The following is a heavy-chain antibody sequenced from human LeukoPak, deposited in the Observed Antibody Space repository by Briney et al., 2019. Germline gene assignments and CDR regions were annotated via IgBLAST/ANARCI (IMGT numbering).Heavy chain of an antibody. V-gene: IGHV3-74*01. CDR3: TRGDDHNAFDH. CDR1: GFTFSSYA. D-gene: IGHD1-1*01. CDR2: INSDGSST. Sequence: GGSLRLSCAASGFTFSSYAMSWVRQAPGKGPVWVSRINSDGSSTSHADSVKGRFTISRDNAKNTLYLQMSSLRVEDTAMYYCTRGDDHNAFDHWGQGTPVTVSS. J-gene: IGHJ4*02.